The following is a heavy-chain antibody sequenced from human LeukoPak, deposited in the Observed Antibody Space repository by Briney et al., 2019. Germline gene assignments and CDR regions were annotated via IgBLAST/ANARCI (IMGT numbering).Heavy chain of an antibody. J-gene: IGHJ4*02. CDR2: ICTSGST. D-gene: IGHD1-26*01. CDR1: GGSISSYY. CDR3: ASGGLYSGSYYVDY. Sequence: SSETLSLTCTVSGGSISSYYWSWIRQPAGKGLEWIGRICTSGSTNYNPSLKSRVTMSVDTSKNQFSLKLSSVTAADTAVYYCASGGLYSGSYYVDYWGQGTLVTVSS. V-gene: IGHV4-4*07.